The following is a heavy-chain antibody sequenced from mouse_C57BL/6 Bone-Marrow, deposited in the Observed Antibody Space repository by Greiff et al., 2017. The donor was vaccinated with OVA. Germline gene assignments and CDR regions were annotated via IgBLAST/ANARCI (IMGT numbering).Heavy chain of an antibody. CDR1: GFNIKDYY. D-gene: IGHD2-3*01. J-gene: IGHJ2*01. CDR2: IDPEDGET. CDR3: ARDGYYVDY. Sequence: VQLKESGAELVKPGASVKLSCTASGFNIKDYYMHWVKQRTEQGLEWIGRIDPEDGETNYASKFQGKATITADKSSNTAYLQRSSLTSEDTAVYYCARDGYYVDYWGQGTTLTVSS. V-gene: IGHV14-2*01.